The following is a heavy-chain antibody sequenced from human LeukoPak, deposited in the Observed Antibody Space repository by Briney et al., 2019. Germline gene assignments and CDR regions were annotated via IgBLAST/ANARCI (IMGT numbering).Heavy chain of an antibody. V-gene: IGHV1-69*05. Sequence: SVKVSCKAPGGTFSSYAISWVRQAPGQGLEWMGRIIPIFGTANYAQKFQGRVTITTDESTSTAYMELSSLRSEDTAVYYCARDLFYCTNGVCRQTDPDAFDIWGQGTMVTVSS. CDR3: ARDLFYCTNGVCRQTDPDAFDI. J-gene: IGHJ3*02. CDR1: GGTFSSYA. CDR2: IIPIFGTA. D-gene: IGHD2-8*01.